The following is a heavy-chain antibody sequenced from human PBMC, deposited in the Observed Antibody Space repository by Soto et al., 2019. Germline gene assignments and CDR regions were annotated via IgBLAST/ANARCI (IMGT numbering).Heavy chain of an antibody. V-gene: IGHV3-21*01. CDR1: GFTFSRYT. CDR3: ARDPSGALTGFDY. D-gene: IGHD6-19*01. J-gene: IGHJ4*02. Sequence: EVQLVESGGGLVKPGGSLRLSCAASGFTFSRYTMNWVRQAPGKGLESVSSISGSGSSIYYADSMKGRVTISRDNAKNSLYLQMNSLRVEDTAVYFCARDPSGALTGFDYWGQGSLVTVST. CDR2: ISGSGSSI.